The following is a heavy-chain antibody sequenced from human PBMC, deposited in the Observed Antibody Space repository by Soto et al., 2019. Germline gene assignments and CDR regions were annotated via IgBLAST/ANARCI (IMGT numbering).Heavy chain of an antibody. CDR2: INAGNGNT. CDR3: ARAFGSSGYFRY. D-gene: IGHD3-22*01. J-gene: IGHJ4*02. Sequence: GASVKVSCKASGYTFTSYAMHWGRQAPGQRLEWMGWINAGNGNTKYSQKFQGRVTITRDTSASTAYMELSSLRSEDTAVYYCARAFGSSGYFRYWGQGTLVTVSS. CDR1: GYTFTSYA. V-gene: IGHV1-3*01.